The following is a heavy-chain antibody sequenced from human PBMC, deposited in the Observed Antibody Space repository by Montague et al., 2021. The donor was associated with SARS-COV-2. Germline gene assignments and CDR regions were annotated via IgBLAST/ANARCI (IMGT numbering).Heavy chain of an antibody. CDR3: AKQRGTITTTFDY. CDR2: ISGSGGT. J-gene: IGHJ4*02. Sequence: SLGLSCAASGFTFNTYGMSWVRQAPGQGLEWVSCISGSGGTYYAGSVKGRFAISRDTSNNTLYLQMNSLRAEDTAIYYCAKQRGTITTTFDYWGQGSLVTVSS. CDR1: GFTFNTYG. D-gene: IGHD1-1*01. V-gene: IGHV3-23*01.